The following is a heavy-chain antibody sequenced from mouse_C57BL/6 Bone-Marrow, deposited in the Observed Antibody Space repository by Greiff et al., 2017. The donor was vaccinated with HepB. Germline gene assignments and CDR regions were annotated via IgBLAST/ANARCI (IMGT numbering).Heavy chain of an antibody. CDR1: GFTFTDYY. CDR3: ARSRLREGYWYFDV. J-gene: IGHJ1*03. Sequence: EVKLMESGGGLVQPGGSLSLSCAASGFTFTDYYMSWVRQPPGKALEWLGFIRNKANGYTTEHSASVKGRFTISRDNSQSILYLQMNALRAEDSATYYCARSRLREGYWYFDVWGTGTTVTVSS. V-gene: IGHV7-3*01. D-gene: IGHD2-4*01. CDR2: IRNKANGYTT.